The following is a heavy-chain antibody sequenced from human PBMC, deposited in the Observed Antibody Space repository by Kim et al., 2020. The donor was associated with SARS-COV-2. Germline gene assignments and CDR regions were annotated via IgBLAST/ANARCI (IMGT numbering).Heavy chain of an antibody. CDR3: VRDITFWSGFFVLRKYGMDV. J-gene: IGHJ6*02. CDR2: ISSDGSST. D-gene: IGHD3-3*01. CDR1: GFTFSSHW. Sequence: GGSLRLSCAGSGFTFSSHWMHWVRQVPGKGLVWVSSISSDGSSTWYVDSVKGRLTISRDNAKDTLYLEMNSLRAEDTAVYYCVRDITFWSGFFVLRKYGMDVWGQGTTVTVSS. V-gene: IGHV3-74*01.